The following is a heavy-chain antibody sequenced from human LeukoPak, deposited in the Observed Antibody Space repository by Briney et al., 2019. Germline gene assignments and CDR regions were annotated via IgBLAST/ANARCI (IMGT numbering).Heavy chain of an antibody. CDR1: GFTFSSYG. CDR2: IWYDGSNK. J-gene: IGHJ3*02. V-gene: IGHV3-33*01. Sequence: PGRSPRLSCAASGFTFSSYGMHWVRQAPGKGLEWVAVIWYDGSNKYYADSVKGRFTISRDNSKNTLYLQMNSLRAEDTAVYYCARDGESAFDIWGQGTMVTVSS. CDR3: ARDGESAFDI.